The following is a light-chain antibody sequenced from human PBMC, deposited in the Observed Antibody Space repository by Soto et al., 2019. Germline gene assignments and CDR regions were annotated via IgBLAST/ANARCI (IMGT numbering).Light chain of an antibody. CDR3: QQYGSSSWK. CDR2: DTS. J-gene: IGKJ1*01. Sequence: EVVFTQSPATLSLAPGERATLSCRASQFLSSYLAWYQQKPGQPPRLLIYDTSNRATGIPDRFSGSGSGTDFTLTISRLEPEDFAVYYCQQYGSSSWKFGQGTKVDI. V-gene: IGKV3-20*01. CDR1: QFLSSY.